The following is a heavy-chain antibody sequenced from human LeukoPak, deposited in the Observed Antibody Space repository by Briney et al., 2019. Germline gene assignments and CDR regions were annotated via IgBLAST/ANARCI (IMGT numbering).Heavy chain of an antibody. CDR2: INHSGST. Sequence: PSETLSLTCTVSGGSISSYYWSWIRQPPGKGLEWIGEINHSGSTNYNPSLKSRVTISVDTSKNQFSLKLSSVTAADTAVYYCARGGAGGSSWYYRPPNWFDPWGQGTLVTVSS. J-gene: IGHJ5*02. V-gene: IGHV4-34*01. CDR1: GGSISSYY. CDR3: ARGGAGGSSWYYRPPNWFDP. D-gene: IGHD6-13*01.